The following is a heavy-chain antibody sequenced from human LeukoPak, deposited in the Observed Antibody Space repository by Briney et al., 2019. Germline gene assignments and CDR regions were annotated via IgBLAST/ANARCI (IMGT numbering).Heavy chain of an antibody. D-gene: IGHD4-17*01. CDR1: GFTFSSYG. CDR2: ISYDGSNK. CDR3: AEVSSILGDYPYYYYGMDV. J-gene: IGHJ6*02. V-gene: IGHV3-30*18. Sequence: GGSLRLSCAASGFTFSSYGMHWVRQAPGKGLEGVAVISYDGSNKYYADSVKGRFTITRDNSKNTLYLQMNSLRAEDTAVYYCAEVSSILGDYPYYYYGMDVWGQGTTVTVSS.